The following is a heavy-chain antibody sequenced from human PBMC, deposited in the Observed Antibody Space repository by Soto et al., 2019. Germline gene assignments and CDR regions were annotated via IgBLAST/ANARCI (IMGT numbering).Heavy chain of an antibody. CDR2: IIPIFGTA. J-gene: IGHJ4*02. Sequence: VSCKASGGTFSSYAISWVRQAPGQGLEWMGGIIPIFGTANYAQKFQGRVTITADESTSTAYMELSSLRSEDTAVYYCARDSRIEMATIPLDYWGQGTLVTVSS. CDR1: GGTFSSYA. D-gene: IGHD5-12*01. CDR3: ARDSRIEMATIPLDY. V-gene: IGHV1-69*01.